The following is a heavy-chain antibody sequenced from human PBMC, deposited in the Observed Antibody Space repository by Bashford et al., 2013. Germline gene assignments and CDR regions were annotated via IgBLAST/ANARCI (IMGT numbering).Heavy chain of an antibody. CDR3: ARNNSAYHHGSFDI. J-gene: IGHJ3*02. V-gene: IGHV5-51*01. Sequence: WVRQMPGKGLEWMGIIYPGDSSSRYNPSFQGQVTISADKSISTAYLQWSSLKASDTAMYYCARNNSAYHHGSFDIWGQGTMVTVSS. D-gene: IGHD3-22*01. CDR2: IYPGDSSS.